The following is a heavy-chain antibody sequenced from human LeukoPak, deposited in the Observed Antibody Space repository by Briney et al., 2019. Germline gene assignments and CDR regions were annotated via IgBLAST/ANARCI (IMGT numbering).Heavy chain of an antibody. Sequence: GASVKVSCKASGYAFTNYAISWVRQAPGQGLEWMGGIIPIFGTANYAQKFQGRVTITADESTSTAYMELSSLRSEDTAVYYCARDPSYYYDSSGYSHWGQGTLVTVSS. J-gene: IGHJ1*01. D-gene: IGHD3-22*01. CDR3: ARDPSYYYDSSGYSH. CDR2: IIPIFGTA. V-gene: IGHV1-69*13. CDR1: GYAFTNYA.